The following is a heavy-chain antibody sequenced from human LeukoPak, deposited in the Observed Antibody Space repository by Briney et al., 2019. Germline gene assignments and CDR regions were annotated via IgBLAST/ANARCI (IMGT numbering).Heavy chain of an antibody. D-gene: IGHD3-3*01. CDR3: ARGKSGLKMDYYYYYMDV. CDR2: IYYSGST. CDR1: GGSISSSSYY. V-gene: IGHV4-39*07. J-gene: IGHJ6*03. Sequence: SETLSLTCTVSGGSISSSSYYWGWIRQPPGKGLEWIGSIYYSGSTYYNPSLKSRVTISVDTSKNQFSLKLSSVTAADTAVYYCARGKSGLKMDYYYYYMDVWGKGTTVTVSS.